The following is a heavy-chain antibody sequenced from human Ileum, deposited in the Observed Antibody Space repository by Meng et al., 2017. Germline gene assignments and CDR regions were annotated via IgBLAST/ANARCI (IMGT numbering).Heavy chain of an antibody. J-gene: IGHJ4*02. CDR3: ARGAPGLDH. CDR2: IYHSRST. D-gene: IGHD1-1*01. CDR1: GVSISSSY. V-gene: IGHV4-59*01. Sequence: SETLSLTCTVSGVSISSSYWSWIRQPPGRGLEYIGYIYHSRSTNSNPSLKSRVTILIDTSKNQFSLNLSSVTAADTAVYYCARGAPGLDHWVQGTLVTVSS.